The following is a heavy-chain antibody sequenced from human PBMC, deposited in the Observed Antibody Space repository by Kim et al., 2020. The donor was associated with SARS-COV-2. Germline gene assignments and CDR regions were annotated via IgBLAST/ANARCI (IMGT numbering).Heavy chain of an antibody. J-gene: IGHJ5*02. D-gene: IGHD3-10*01. CDR3: ARGRTMVRGNWFDP. CDR1: GGSFSGYY. V-gene: IGHV4-34*01. Sequence: SETLSLTCAVYGGSFSGYYWSWIRQPPGKGLEWIGEINHSGSTNYNPSLKSRVTISVDTSKNQFSLKLSSVTAADTAVYYCARGRTMVRGNWFDPWGQGTLVTVSS. CDR2: INHSGST.